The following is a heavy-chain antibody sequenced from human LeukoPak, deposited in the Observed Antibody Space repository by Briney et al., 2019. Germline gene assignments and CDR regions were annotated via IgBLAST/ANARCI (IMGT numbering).Heavy chain of an antibody. CDR1: GFTFSSYV. CDR2: ISYDGSNK. CDR3: ARGGGYCSSCFDY. Sequence: PGRSLRLSCAASGFTFSSYVMHWVRQAPGKGLEWVAVISYDGSNKYYADSVKGRFTISRDNSKNTLYLQMNSLRAEDTAVYYCARGGGYCSSCFDYWGQGTLVTVSS. V-gene: IGHV3-30*14. J-gene: IGHJ4*02. D-gene: IGHD2-2*01.